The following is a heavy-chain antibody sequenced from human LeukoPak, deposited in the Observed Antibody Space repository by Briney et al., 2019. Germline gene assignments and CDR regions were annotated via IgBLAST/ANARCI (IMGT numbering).Heavy chain of an antibody. CDR1: GFTFSSYA. Sequence: PGGSLRLSCAASGFTFSSYAMSWVRQAPGKGLEWVSAISGSGGSTYYADSVKGRFTISRDNSKNTLYLQMNSLRAEDTAVYYCAKAGPRSPGSSSVDYFQHWGQGTLVTVSS. D-gene: IGHD6-13*01. CDR3: AKAGPRSPGSSSVDYFQH. J-gene: IGHJ1*01. V-gene: IGHV3-23*01. CDR2: ISGSGGST.